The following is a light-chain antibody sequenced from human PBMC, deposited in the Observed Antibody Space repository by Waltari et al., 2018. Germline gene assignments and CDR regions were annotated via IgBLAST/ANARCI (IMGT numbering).Light chain of an antibody. V-gene: IGKV3-11*01. Sequence: EIVLTQSPATLSLSPGDTATLSCRASQSVGSYLAWYQQKPGQPPRLLIYDTSNRATGVPARFRGSGSVTEFTLTISSLEAEDFAVYYCQQRSNWAPHTFVQGARLEIK. CDR1: QSVGSY. J-gene: IGKJ2*01. CDR2: DTS. CDR3: QQRSNWAPHT.